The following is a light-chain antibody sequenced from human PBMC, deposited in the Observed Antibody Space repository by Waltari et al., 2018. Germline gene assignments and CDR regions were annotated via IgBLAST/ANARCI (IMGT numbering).Light chain of an antibody. CDR1: QSLSYRHNNRNY. CDR3: HQYYTTPFT. CDR2: WES. V-gene: IGKV4-1*01. Sequence: DIVMSQSPDSLAVSLGDRATIQCRSSQSLSYRHNNRNYLAWYQQRPVQPPKLLIYWESLRESGVPDRFSGSGSGTDFTLTISSLQAEDVAIYYCHQYYTTPFTFGPGTTVDIK. J-gene: IGKJ3*01.